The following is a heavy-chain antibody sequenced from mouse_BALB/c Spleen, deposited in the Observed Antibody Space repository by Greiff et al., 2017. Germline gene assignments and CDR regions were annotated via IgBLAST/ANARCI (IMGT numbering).Heavy chain of an antibody. V-gene: IGHV5-6-3*01. Sequence: EVKLVESGGGLVQPGGSLKLSCAASGFTFSSYGMSWVRQTPDKRLELVATINSNGGSTYYPDSVKGRFTISRDNAKNTLYLQMSSLKSEDTAMYYCARERGDGYYVFAYWGQGTLVTVSA. CDR3: ARERGDGYYVFAY. CDR2: INSNGGST. J-gene: IGHJ3*01. D-gene: IGHD2-3*01. CDR1: GFTFSSYG.